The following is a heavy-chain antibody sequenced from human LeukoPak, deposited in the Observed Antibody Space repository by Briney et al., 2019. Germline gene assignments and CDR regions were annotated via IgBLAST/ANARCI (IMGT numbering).Heavy chain of an antibody. Sequence: PGGSLRLSCAASGFTFSSYEMNWVRQAPGKGLEWVSYISSSGSTIYYADSVKGRFTISRDNAKNSLYLQMNSLRAEDTAVYYCARRGYCSGGSCYRLDYWGQGTLVTVSS. D-gene: IGHD2-15*01. J-gene: IGHJ4*02. CDR2: ISSSGSTI. CDR1: GFTFSSYE. V-gene: IGHV3-48*03. CDR3: ARRGYCSGGSCYRLDY.